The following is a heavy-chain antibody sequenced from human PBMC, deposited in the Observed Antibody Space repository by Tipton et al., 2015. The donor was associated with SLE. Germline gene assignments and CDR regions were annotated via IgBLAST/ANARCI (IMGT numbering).Heavy chain of an antibody. CDR2: ISYDGSNK. J-gene: IGHJ3*02. Sequence: SLRLSCAASGFTFSSYAMHWVRQAPGKGLEWVAVISYDGSNKYYADSVKGRFTISRDTSKNTLHLQMNSLRADDTAAYYCASELLDAFDIWGQGTMVTVSS. CDR1: GFTFSSYA. CDR3: ASELLDAFDI. V-gene: IGHV3-30*04.